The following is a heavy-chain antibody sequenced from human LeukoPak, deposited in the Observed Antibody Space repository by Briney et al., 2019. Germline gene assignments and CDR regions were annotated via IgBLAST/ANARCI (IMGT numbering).Heavy chain of an antibody. CDR2: IYYSGST. J-gene: IGHJ4*02. CDR1: GGSISSSSYY. V-gene: IGHV4-39*07. CDR3: AREGSYFVFDY. D-gene: IGHD1-26*01. Sequence: SETLSLTCTVSGGSISSSSYYWGWIRQPPGKGLEWIGSIYYSGSTYYNPSLKSRVTISVDTSKNLFSLKLSSVTAADTAVYYCAREGSYFVFDYWGQGTLVTVSS.